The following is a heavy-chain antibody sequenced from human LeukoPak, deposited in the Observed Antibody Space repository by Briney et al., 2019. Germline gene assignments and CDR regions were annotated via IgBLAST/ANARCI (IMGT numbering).Heavy chain of an antibody. CDR1: GFTFDDYA. D-gene: IGHD4-17*01. CDR2: ISWNSGSI. J-gene: IGHJ6*02. V-gene: IGHV3-9*01. Sequence: PGRSLRLSCAASGFTFDDYAMHWVRHAPGKGLEWVSGISWNSGSIGYADSVKGRFTISRDNAKNSLYLQMNSLRAEDTALYYCAKDFYGDYGMDVWGQGTTVTVSS. CDR3: AKDFYGDYGMDV.